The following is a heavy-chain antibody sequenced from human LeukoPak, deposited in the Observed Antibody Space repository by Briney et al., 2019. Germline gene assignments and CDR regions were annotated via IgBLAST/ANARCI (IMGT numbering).Heavy chain of an antibody. V-gene: IGHV1-8*01. Sequence: ASVKVSCKASGDTFTSYDVNWVRHATGPGLEWMGWMNPNSGNTGYAQKFQGRVTMTRNTSINTAYIEVSSLRSEDMAVYYCVRTAGIFWSGAYYFDSWGQGTLVTVSS. J-gene: IGHJ4*02. D-gene: IGHD3-3*01. CDR2: MNPNSGNT. CDR1: GDTFTSYD. CDR3: VRTAGIFWSGAYYFDS.